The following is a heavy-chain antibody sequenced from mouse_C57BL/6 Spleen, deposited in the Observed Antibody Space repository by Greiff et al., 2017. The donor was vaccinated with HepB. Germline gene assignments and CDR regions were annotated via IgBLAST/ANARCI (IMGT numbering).Heavy chain of an antibody. CDR2: IYPRSGNT. J-gene: IGHJ4*01. CDR1: GYTFTSYG. D-gene: IGHD1-1*01. CDR3: AREGANYVEAMDY. V-gene: IGHV1-81*01. Sequence: VQLQESGAELARPGASVKLSCKASGYTFTSYGISWVKQRTGQSLEWIGEIYPRSGNTYYNEKFKGKATLTADKSSSTAYMELRSLTSEDSAVYFCAREGANYVEAMDYWGQGTSVTVSS.